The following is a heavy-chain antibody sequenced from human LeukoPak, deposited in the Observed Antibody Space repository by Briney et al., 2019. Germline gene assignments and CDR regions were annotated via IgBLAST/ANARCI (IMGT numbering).Heavy chain of an antibody. V-gene: IGHV3-30-3*01. J-gene: IGHJ4*02. CDR2: ISYDGSNK. CDR3: ARDPSY. CDR1: GFTFSSYA. Sequence: GGSLRLSCAASGFTFSSYAMHWVRQAPGKGLEWVAVISYDGSNKYYADSVKGRFTISRDNSKNTLYLQMNSLRAEDTAVYYCARDPSYWGQGALVTVSS.